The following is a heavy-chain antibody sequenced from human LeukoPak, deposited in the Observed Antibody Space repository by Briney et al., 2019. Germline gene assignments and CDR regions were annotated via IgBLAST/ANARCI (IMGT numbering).Heavy chain of an antibody. V-gene: IGHV4-61*02. CDR3: ARGLGFDY. Sequence: SQALSLTCTVSGGSISSGSYYWSWIRQPAGKGLEWIGRIYTSGSTNYNPSLKSRVTISVDTSKNQFSLKLSSVTAADTAVYYCARGLGFDYWGQGTLVTVSS. D-gene: IGHD7-27*01. J-gene: IGHJ4*02. CDR1: GGSISSGSYY. CDR2: IYTSGST.